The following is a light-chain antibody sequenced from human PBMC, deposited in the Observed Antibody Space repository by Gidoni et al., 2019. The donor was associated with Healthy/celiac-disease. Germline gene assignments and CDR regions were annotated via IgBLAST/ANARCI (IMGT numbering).Light chain of an antibody. J-gene: IGKJ1*01. Sequence: EIVMTQSPATLSVSPGERATLSCRASQSVSSNLDWYQQKPGQAPRLLIYGASNRATGVPARFSGSGSGTEFTLTISSLQSEDFAVYYCQQYNNWPQTFGQGTKVEIK. CDR2: GAS. CDR1: QSVSSN. V-gene: IGKV3-15*01. CDR3: QQYNNWPQT.